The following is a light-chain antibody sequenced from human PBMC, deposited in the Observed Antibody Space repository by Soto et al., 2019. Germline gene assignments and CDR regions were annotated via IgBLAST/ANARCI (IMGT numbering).Light chain of an antibody. CDR3: QQYGSSPWI. J-gene: IGKJ1*01. V-gene: IGKV3-20*01. CDR2: GVS. Sequence: EIVLTQSPGTLSLSPGERVTLSCRASQSASTTYLAWYQQKPGQAPRLLIYGVSSRATGIPDRFSGSGSGTDFTLTISRLEPEDFAVSYCQQYGSSPWIFGQGTKV. CDR1: QSASTTY.